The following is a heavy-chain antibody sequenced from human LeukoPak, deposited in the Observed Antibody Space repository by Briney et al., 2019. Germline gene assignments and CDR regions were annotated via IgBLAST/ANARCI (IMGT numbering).Heavy chain of an antibody. V-gene: IGHV4-61*02. J-gene: IGHJ4*02. Sequence: KASETLSLTCTVSGGSISSGSYYWSWIRQPAGKGLEWIGRIYTSGSTNYNPSLKSRVTISVDTSKNQFSLKLSSVTAADTAVYYCARLSHQLPGYWGQGTLVTVSS. CDR3: ARLSHQLPGY. CDR1: GGSISSGSYY. CDR2: IYTSGST. D-gene: IGHD2-2*01.